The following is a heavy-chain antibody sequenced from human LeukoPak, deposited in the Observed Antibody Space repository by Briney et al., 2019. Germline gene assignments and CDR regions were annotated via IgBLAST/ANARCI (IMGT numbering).Heavy chain of an antibody. D-gene: IGHD6-13*01. CDR1: GASISSYY. Sequence: SETLSLTCTVSGASISSYYWSWIRQPPGEGLEWIGYIFYRGSTNYNPSLKSRVTISVDTSKNQFSLKLSSVTAADTAVYYCASGPYPAAGTDNQFDYWGQGILVTVFS. CDR2: IFYRGST. V-gene: IGHV4-59*01. CDR3: ASGPYPAAGTDNQFDY. J-gene: IGHJ4*02.